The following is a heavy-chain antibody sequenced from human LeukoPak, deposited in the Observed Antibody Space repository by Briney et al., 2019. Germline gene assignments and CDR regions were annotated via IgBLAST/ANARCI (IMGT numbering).Heavy chain of an antibody. J-gene: IGHJ4*02. V-gene: IGHV3-74*01. D-gene: IGHD3-22*01. CDR2: INSDGSST. CDR3: AREWGYYYDSSGYPDY. CDR1: GFTFSSYW. Sequence: GGSLRLSCAASGFTFSSYWMHWVRRAPGKGLVWVSRINSDGSSTSYADSVKGRFTISRDNAKNTLYLQMNSLRAEDTAVYYCAREWGYYYDSSGYPDYWGQGTLVTVSS.